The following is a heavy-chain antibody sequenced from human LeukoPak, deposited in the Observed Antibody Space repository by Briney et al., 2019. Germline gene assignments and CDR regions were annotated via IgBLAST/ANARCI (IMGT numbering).Heavy chain of an antibody. Sequence: SETLSLTCAVSGYSISSGYYWGWIRPPPGKGLEWIGSIYHSGSTYYNPSLKSRVTISVDTSKNQFSLKLSSVTAADTAVYYCARDRVELSYYYYYYMDVWGKGTTVTVSS. V-gene: IGHV4-38-2*02. CDR2: IYHSGST. J-gene: IGHJ6*03. CDR3: ARDRVELSYYYYYYMDV. D-gene: IGHD1-7*01. CDR1: GYSISSGYY.